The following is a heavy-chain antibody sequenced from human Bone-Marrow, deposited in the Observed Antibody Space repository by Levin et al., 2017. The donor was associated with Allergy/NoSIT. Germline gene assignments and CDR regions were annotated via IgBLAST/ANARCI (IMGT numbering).Heavy chain of an antibody. Sequence: PSETLSLTCAVYGGSFSGYYWSWIRQPPGKGLEWIGEINHSGSTNYNPSLKSRVTISVDTSKNQFSLKLSSVTAADTAVYYCARGPPRYSLYSSSWYLAYWGQGTLVTVSS. D-gene: IGHD6-13*01. CDR3: ARGPPRYSLYSSSWYLAY. V-gene: IGHV4-34*01. J-gene: IGHJ4*02. CDR1: GGSFSGYY. CDR2: INHSGST.